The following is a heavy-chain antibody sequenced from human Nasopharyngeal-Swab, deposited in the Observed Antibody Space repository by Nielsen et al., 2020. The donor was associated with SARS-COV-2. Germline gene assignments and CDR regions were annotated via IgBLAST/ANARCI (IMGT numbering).Heavy chain of an antibody. J-gene: IGHJ6*03. CDR3: AREGAGSETIYYYYYMDV. D-gene: IGHD1-14*01. CDR2: IYYSEST. Sequence: WILQPPGKGLEWIGSIYYSESTYYNPSLKSRVTISVDTSKNQFSLKLSSVTAADTAVYYCAREGAGSETIYYYYYMDVWGKGTTVTVSS. V-gene: IGHV4-39*07.